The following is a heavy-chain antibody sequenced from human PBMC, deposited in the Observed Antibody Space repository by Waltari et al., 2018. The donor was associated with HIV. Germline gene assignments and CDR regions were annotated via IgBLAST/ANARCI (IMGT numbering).Heavy chain of an antibody. V-gene: IGHV3-74*01. CDR3: ASLYNYVWGSPPPFDY. D-gene: IGHD3-16*01. CDR2: INSGGSST. J-gene: IGHJ4*02. CDR1: GFTFSSYC. Sequence: EVQLVEPGGGLVEPGGSLRLSCEASGFTFSSYCTHVVRQAPGKGLVCVSRINSGGSSTNYSDSVKGRFTISRDNAKNTVYLQMNSLRAEDTALYYCASLYNYVWGSPPPFDYWGQGTLVTVSS.